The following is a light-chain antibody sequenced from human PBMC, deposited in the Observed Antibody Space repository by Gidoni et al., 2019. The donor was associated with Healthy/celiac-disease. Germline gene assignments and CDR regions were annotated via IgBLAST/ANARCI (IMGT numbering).Light chain of an antibody. V-gene: IGLV3-10*01. CDR3: YSTDSSGNQV. CDR2: EDS. CDR1: ALPKKY. Sequence: SYELTQPPSVSVSPGQTARITCSGDALPKKYAYWYQQKSGQAPVLVIYEDSKRPSWIPERFSGSSSGTMATLTISGAQVEDEADYYCYSTDSSGNQVFGTGTKVTVL. J-gene: IGLJ1*01.